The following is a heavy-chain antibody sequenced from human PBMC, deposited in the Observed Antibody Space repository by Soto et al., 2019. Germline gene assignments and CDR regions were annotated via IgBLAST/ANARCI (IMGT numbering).Heavy chain of an antibody. D-gene: IGHD6-13*01. V-gene: IGHV1-3*01. CDR3: AKHTRAAVIYFQH. Sequence: ASVKVSCKASGYTFTSYAMHWVRQAPGQRLEWMGWINAGNGNTKYSQKFQGRVTITRDTSASTAYMELSSLRVEDTAVYYCAKHTRAAVIYFQHWGQGTLVTVSS. J-gene: IGHJ1*01. CDR2: INAGNGNT. CDR1: GYTFTSYA.